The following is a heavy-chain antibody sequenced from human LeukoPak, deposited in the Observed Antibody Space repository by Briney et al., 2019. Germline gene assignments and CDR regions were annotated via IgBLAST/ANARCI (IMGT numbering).Heavy chain of an antibody. D-gene: IGHD6-13*01. J-gene: IGHJ4*02. CDR3: ARVVGSSSWTDY. CDR2: INPNSGGT. V-gene: IGHV1-2*06. CDR1: GYTFTGYY. Sequence: ASVKVSCKASGYTFTGYYMHWVRQAPGQGLEWMGRINPNSGGTNYAQKFQGRVTMTRDTSISTAYMELRSLRSDDTAVYYCARVVGSSSWTDYWGQGTLVTVSS.